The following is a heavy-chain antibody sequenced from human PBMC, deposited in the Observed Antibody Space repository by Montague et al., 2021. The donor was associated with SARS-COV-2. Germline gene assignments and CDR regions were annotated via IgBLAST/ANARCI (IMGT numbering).Heavy chain of an antibody. CDR2: INTNSNYI. CDR1: GFTFSSYR. V-gene: IGHV3-21*01. Sequence: SLRLSCAASGFTFSSYRMNWVRQAPGKGLEWVSSINTNSNYIYYANSVKGRFTISRDNAKNSLYLQMNSLRVEDTALYYRARDFGYTTGYAFDVWGQGTMVSVSS. J-gene: IGHJ3*01. D-gene: IGHD5-24*01. CDR3: ARDFGYTTGYAFDV.